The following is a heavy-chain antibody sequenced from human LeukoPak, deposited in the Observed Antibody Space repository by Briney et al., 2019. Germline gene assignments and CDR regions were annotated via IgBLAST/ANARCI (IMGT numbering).Heavy chain of an antibody. CDR2: INHSGST. Sequence: SSETLSLTCAVYGGSFSGYYWSWIRQPPGKGLEWIGEINHSGSTNYNPSLKSRVTISVDTSKNQFSLKLSSVTAADTAVYYCARGRKLDTYYYYYYMDVWGKGTTVTVSS. CDR3: ARGRKLDTYYYYYYMDV. V-gene: IGHV4-34*01. J-gene: IGHJ6*03. CDR1: GGSFSGYY. D-gene: IGHD6-6*01.